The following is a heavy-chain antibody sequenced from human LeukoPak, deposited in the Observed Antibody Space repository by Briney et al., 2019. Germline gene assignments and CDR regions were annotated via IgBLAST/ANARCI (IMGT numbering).Heavy chain of an antibody. Sequence: ASVKVSCKASGYTFTGYYMHWVRQAPGQGLEWMGWINPNSGGTNYAQKFQGRVTMTRDTSISTAYMELSRLRSDDTAVYYWARDRIAVAGRKYYYYMDVWGKGTTVTVPS. CDR3: ARDRIAVAGRKYYYYMDV. D-gene: IGHD6-19*01. CDR1: GYTFTGYY. CDR2: INPNSGGT. V-gene: IGHV1-2*02. J-gene: IGHJ6*03.